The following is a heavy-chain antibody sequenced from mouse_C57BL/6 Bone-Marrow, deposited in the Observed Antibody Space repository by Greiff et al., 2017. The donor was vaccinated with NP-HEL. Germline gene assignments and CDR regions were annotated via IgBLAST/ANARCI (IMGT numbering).Heavy chain of an antibody. D-gene: IGHD3-3*01. CDR2: IDPSDSYT. V-gene: IGHV1-50*01. J-gene: IGHJ2*01. CDR1: GYTFTSYW. CDR3: ARGTALGY. Sequence: QVQLQQPGAELVKPGASVKLSCKASGYTFTSYWMQWVKQRPGQGLEWIGEIDPSDSYTNYNQKFKGKATLTVDTSSSPAYMQLSSLTSEDSAVYYCARGTALGYWGQGTTLTVSS.